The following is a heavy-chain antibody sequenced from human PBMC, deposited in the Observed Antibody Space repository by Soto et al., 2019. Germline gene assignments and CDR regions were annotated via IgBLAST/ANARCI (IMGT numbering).Heavy chain of an antibody. CDR1: GFTFSDYY. CDR2: ISSSSSYT. D-gene: IGHD3-9*01. CDR3: ARESGEYDILTGYYIDY. V-gene: IGHV3-11*06. J-gene: IGHJ4*02. Sequence: GGSLRLSCAASGFTFSDYYMSWIRQAPGKGLEWVSYISSSSSYTNYADSVKGRFTISRDNAKNSLYLQMNSLRAEDTAVYYCARESGEYDILTGYYIDYWGQGALVTVSS.